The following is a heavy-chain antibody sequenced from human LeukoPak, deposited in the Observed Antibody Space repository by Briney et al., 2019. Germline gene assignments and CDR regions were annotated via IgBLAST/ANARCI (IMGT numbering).Heavy chain of an antibody. CDR2: MNPNSGNT. J-gene: IGHJ5*02. CDR1: GYTFTSDD. CDR3: ARGLFHDFWSGYYH. V-gene: IGHV1-8*01. Sequence: ASVKVSCKAPGYTFTSDDINWVRQATGQGLEWMGWMNPNSGNTGYAQKFQGRVTMTRNTSISTAYMELSSLRSEDTAVYYCARGLFHDFWSGYYHWGQGTLVTVTS. D-gene: IGHD3-3*01.